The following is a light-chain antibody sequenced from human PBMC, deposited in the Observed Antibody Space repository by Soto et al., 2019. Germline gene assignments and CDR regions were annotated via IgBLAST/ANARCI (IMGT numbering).Light chain of an antibody. CDR3: QQYYTHPWT. J-gene: IGKJ1*01. CDR1: QGISSY. CDR2: AAS. Sequence: AIRMTQSPSSFSASTGDRLTITCRASQGISSYLAWYQQKPGKAPKLLIYAASTLQTGVPSRFSGSGSGTDFTLTISCLQSEDFATYYCQQYYTHPWTFGQGTKVEIK. V-gene: IGKV1-8*01.